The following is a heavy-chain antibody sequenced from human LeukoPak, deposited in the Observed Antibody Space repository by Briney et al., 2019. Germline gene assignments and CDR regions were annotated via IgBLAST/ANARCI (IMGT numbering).Heavy chain of an antibody. CDR2: IYYSGSN. J-gene: IGHJ4*02. D-gene: IGHD3-22*01. V-gene: IGHV4-59*01. Sequence: SETLSLTCTLSGGSTTSYYWYWIRQPPEKGREWIGYIYYSGSNNYNPSLKIRVTISVDTSKNQFSLKLSSVTAADTAVYYCARGADSSGYYSIFYVDCWGQGTLVTVSS. CDR3: ARGADSSGYYSIFYVDC. CDR1: GGSTTSYY.